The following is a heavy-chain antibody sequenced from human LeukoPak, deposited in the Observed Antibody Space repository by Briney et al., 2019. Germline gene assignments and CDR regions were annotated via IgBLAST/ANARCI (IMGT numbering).Heavy chain of an antibody. CDR2: ISYDGSNK. Sequence: GGSLRLSCAASGFTFSSYGMHWVRQAPGKGLEWVAVISYDGSNKYYADSVKGRFTISRDNSKNTLYLQMNSLRAEDTAVYYCAKDRQWLTYFDYWGQGTLVTVSS. J-gene: IGHJ4*02. V-gene: IGHV3-30*18. CDR1: GFTFSSYG. CDR3: AKDRQWLTYFDY. D-gene: IGHD6-19*01.